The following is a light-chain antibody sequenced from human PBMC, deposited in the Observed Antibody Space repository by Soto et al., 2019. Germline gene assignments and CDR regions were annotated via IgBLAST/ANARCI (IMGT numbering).Light chain of an antibody. V-gene: IGLV1-51*02. J-gene: IGLJ2*01. Sequence: QSVLTQPPSVSAAAGQKVTISCSGSSSNIGSDYVSWYQQLPGTAPKLLIYENNKRPSGIPDRFSGSKSGTSATLGIIGLQTGDEADYYCAAWDKSLSGGVFGGGTKLTVL. CDR2: ENN. CDR1: SSNIGSDY. CDR3: AAWDKSLSGGV.